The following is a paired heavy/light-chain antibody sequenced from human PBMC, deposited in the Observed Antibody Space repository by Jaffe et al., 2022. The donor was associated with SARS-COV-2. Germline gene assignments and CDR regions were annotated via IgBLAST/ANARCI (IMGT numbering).Heavy chain of an antibody. D-gene: IGHD3-22*01. V-gene: IGHV3-53*02. CDR2: FYSGGTT. Sequence: EVQLVETGGGLIQPGGSLRLSCAASGFTVSRNYMSWVRQAPGKGLEWVSVFYSGGTTYYTDSVKGRFTISRDNSKNTLYLQMNSLRAEDTAVYYCASSFNTYYYDSSAYRYFYYMDVWGKGTTVTVSS. J-gene: IGHJ6*03. CDR1: GFTVSRNY. CDR3: ASSFNTYYYDSSAYRYFYYMDV.
Light chain of an antibody. CDR2: AAS. CDR3: QQLNSYPST. J-gene: IGKJ4*01. V-gene: IGKV1-9*01. CDR1: QGISSY. Sequence: DIQLTQSPSFLSASIGDRVTITCRASQGISSYLAWYQQKPGKAPKLLIYAASTLQSGVPSRFSGSGSGTEFTLTISSLQPEDFATYYCQQLNSYPSTFGGGTKVEIK.